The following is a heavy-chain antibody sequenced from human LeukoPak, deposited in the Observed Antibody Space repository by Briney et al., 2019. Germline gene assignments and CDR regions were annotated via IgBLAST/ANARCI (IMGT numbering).Heavy chain of an antibody. CDR1: GGTFSSYA. D-gene: IGHD3-22*01. J-gene: IGHJ4*02. Sequence: SVKVSCKASGGTFSSYAISWVRQAPGQGLEWMGGIIPIFGTANFAQKFQGRVTITADESTSTAYMELRSLRSDDTAVYYCAAYDSSGFDYWGQGTLVTVSS. CDR3: AAYDSSGFDY. CDR2: IIPIFGTA. V-gene: IGHV1-69*01.